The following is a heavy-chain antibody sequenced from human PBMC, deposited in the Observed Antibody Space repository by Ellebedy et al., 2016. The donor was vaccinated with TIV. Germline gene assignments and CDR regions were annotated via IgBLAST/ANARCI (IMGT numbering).Heavy chain of an antibody. D-gene: IGHD6-19*01. CDR2: ISTSDGST. Sequence: GGSLRLSCAASGFTFGSFAMHWVRQAPGKGLEWVSAISTSDGSTYYADSVKGRFTISRDNSKNTLYLQMNSLRAEDTAVYYCAGGISVAGTSLGFWGQGTLVTVSS. CDR1: GFTFGSFA. V-gene: IGHV3-23*01. J-gene: IGHJ4*02. CDR3: AGGISVAGTSLGF.